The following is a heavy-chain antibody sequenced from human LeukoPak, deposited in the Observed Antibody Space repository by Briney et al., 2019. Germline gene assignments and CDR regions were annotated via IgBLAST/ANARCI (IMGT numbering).Heavy chain of an antibody. D-gene: IGHD3-22*01. J-gene: IGHJ3*02. CDR1: GYTFTSYG. Sequence: ASVKVSCKASGYTFTSYGISWVRQAPGQGLEWMGWISAYNGNTNYAQKLQGRVTMTTDTSTSTAYMELRSLRSDDTAVYYCARGYDSSGYYYVSAFDIWGQGTMVTVSS. CDR2: ISAYNGNT. CDR3: ARGYDSSGYYYVSAFDI. V-gene: IGHV1-18*01.